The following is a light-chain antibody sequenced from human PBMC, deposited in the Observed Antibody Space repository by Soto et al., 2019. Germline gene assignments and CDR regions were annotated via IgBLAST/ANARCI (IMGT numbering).Light chain of an antibody. J-gene: IGLJ3*02. V-gene: IGLV2-14*01. CDR1: SSDVGGYNY. CDR2: EVS. CDR3: FSYTSSGTRV. Sequence: QSALTQPASVSGSPGQSITISCTGTSSDVGGYNYVSWYQQHPGKAPKLIIYEVSNRPSGVSNRFSASKSGNTASLTISGRQAEDEADYYCFSYTSSGTRVFGGGTKLTVL.